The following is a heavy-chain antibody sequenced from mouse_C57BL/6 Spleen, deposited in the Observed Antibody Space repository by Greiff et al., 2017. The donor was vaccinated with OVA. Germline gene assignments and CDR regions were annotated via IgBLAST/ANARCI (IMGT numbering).Heavy chain of an antibody. CDR3: ARSGYGNYGGYYAMDY. D-gene: IGHD2-10*02. CDR2: IGPGSGST. CDR1: GYTFTDYY. V-gene: IGHV1-77*01. Sequence: QVQLQQSGAELVKPGASVKISCKASGYTFTDYYINWVKQRPGQGLEWIGKIGPGSGSTYYNEKFKGKATLTADKSSSTAYMQLSSLTSEDSAVYFCARSGYGNYGGYYAMDYWGQGTSVTVSS. J-gene: IGHJ4*01.